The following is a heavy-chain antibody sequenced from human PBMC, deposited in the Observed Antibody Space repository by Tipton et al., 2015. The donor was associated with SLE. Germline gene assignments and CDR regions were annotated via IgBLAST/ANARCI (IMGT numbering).Heavy chain of an antibody. V-gene: IGHV4-59*01. D-gene: IGHD1-26*01. Sequence: TLSLTCTVSGGSISSYYWSWIRQPPGKGLEWIGYIYYSGSTNYNPSLKSRVTISVDTSKNQFSLKLSSVTAADTAVYYCARDRADFDIWGQGTMVTVPS. CDR1: GGSISSYY. J-gene: IGHJ3*02. CDR3: ARDRADFDI. CDR2: IYYSGST.